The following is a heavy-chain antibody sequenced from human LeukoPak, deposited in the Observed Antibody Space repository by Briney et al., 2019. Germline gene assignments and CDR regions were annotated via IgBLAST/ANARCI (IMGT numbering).Heavy chain of an antibody. J-gene: IGHJ6*03. V-gene: IGHV3-15*01. CDR2: IKSKTDGGTT. CDR1: GFTFSNAW. D-gene: IGHD3-22*01. CDR3: TTGGYYLVHYYYYMDV. Sequence: GGSLRLSCAASGFTFSNAWMSWVRQAPGKGLEWVGRIKSKTDGGTTDYAAPVKGRFTISRDDSKNTLYLQMNSLKTEDTAVYYCTTGGYYLVHYYYYMDVWGKGTTVTVSS.